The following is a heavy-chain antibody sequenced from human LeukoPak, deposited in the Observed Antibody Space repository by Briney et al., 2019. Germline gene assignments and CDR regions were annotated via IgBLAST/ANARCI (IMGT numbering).Heavy chain of an antibody. Sequence: GGSLRLSCAASGFTFKNYAMQWVRQAPGKGLEYVSAISSEGGNTYYANSVKGRLIISRDNSKNTLWLQMGSLRAEDMGVYYCARAFYGDYYYYGMDVWGQGTTVTVSS. J-gene: IGHJ6*02. V-gene: IGHV3-64*01. CDR2: ISSEGGNT. D-gene: IGHD4-17*01. CDR1: GFTFKNYA. CDR3: ARAFYGDYYYYGMDV.